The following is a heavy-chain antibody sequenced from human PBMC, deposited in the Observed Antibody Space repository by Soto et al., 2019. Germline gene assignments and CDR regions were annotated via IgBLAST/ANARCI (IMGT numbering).Heavy chain of an antibody. D-gene: IGHD3-16*01. Sequence: QVQLVQSGAEVKKPGSSVKVSCKASGGTFSSYTISWVRQSPGQGLEWMGRIIPILGIANYAQKFQGRVTMSGDKSTSTAYMELSSLRSEDTAVYYCAIDLGGDMITFGGATPRADAFDIWGQGTMVTVSS. CDR1: GGTFSSYT. CDR2: IIPILGIA. V-gene: IGHV1-69*08. J-gene: IGHJ3*02. CDR3: AIDLGGDMITFGGATPRADAFDI.